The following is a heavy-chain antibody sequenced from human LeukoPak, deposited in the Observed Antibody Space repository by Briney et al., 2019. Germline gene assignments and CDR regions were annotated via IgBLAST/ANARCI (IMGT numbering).Heavy chain of an antibody. Sequence: PGGSLRLSCAASGFIFSSYSMSWVRQAPGKGLEWVSAISGSGGSTYYADSVKGRFTISRDNSKNTLYLQMNSLRAEDTAVYYCAKASVVVPAPFDYWGQGTLVTVSS. J-gene: IGHJ4*02. CDR3: AKASVVVPAPFDY. CDR1: GFIFSSYS. CDR2: ISGSGGST. D-gene: IGHD2-2*01. V-gene: IGHV3-23*01.